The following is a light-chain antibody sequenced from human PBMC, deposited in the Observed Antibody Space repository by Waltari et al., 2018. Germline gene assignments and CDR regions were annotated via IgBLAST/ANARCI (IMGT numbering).Light chain of an antibody. J-gene: IGLJ2*01. CDR2: DVT. Sequence: WYPQHPGKPPKLIIYDVTARPSGVSYRFTGSKSGDTASLTISGLQAEDEADYYCSSYTTTTTVIFGGGTKLTVL. CDR3: SSYTTTTTVI. V-gene: IGLV2-14*03.